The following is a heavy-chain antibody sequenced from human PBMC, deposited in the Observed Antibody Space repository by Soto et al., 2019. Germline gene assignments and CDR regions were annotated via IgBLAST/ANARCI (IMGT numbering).Heavy chain of an antibody. D-gene: IGHD2-15*01. CDR1: GYSFTSYW. CDR2: IYPGDSDT. CDR3: ASMGCSGGSCYSHHYYGLDV. Sequence: PGESLKISCKGSGYSFTSYWIGWARQMPGKGLEWMGIIYPGDSDTRYSPSFQGQVTISADKSISTAYLQWSSLKASDTAMYYCASMGCSGGSCYSHHYYGLDVWGQGTTVTVSS. V-gene: IGHV5-51*01. J-gene: IGHJ6*02.